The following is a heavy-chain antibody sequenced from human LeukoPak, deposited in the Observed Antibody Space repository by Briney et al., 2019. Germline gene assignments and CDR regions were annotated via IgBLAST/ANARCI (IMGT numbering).Heavy chain of an antibody. J-gene: IGHJ4*02. CDR3: ARHRQVQPPLFDY. D-gene: IGHD1-1*01. CDR1: GGSVTSTNW. V-gene: IGHV4-59*08. CDR2: IYYSGST. Sequence: SETLSLTCDVSGGSVTSTNWWTWFRQPPGKGLEWIGYIYYSGSTSYNPSLKSRVTISVDTSKNQFSLKLNSVTAADTAVYYCARHRQVQPPLFDYWGQGTLVTVSS.